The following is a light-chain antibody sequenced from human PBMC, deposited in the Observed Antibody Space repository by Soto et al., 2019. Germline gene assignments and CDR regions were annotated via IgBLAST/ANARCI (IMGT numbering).Light chain of an antibody. CDR1: QGISYY. CDR2: AAP. V-gene: IGKV1-27*01. Sequence: DIQMTQSPSSLSASVGDRVTITCRASQGISYYLAWYQQKPGKVPKLLIYAAPTLQSGVPSRFSGSGPGTDFTLTITSLQPEDVATYYCQKYNSAPWTFGQGTKVEIK. J-gene: IGKJ1*01. CDR3: QKYNSAPWT.